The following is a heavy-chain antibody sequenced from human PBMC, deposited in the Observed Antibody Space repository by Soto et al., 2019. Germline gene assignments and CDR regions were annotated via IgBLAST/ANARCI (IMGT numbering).Heavy chain of an antibody. CDR3: AKDSDDSSGYYYATYYYGMDV. CDR2: ISYDGSNK. D-gene: IGHD3-22*01. CDR1: GFTFSSYG. V-gene: IGHV3-30*18. J-gene: IGHJ6*02. Sequence: PXGSLRLSCAAAGFTFSSYGMHWVRQAPGKGLDWVAVISYDGSNKYYADSVKGRFTISRDNSKNTLYLQMNSLRAEDTAVYYCAKDSDDSSGYYYATYYYGMDVWGQGTTVTVSS.